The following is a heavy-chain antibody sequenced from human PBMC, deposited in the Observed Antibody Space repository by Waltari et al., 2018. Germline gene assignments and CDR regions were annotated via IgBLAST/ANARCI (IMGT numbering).Heavy chain of an antibody. D-gene: IGHD2-15*01. V-gene: IGHV1-69*02. Sequence: QVQLVQSGAEVKKPGSSVKVSCKASGGTFSSYTISWVRQAPGQGLEWMGRIIPILGIANYAQKFQGRVTITADKSTSTAYMELSSLRSEDTAVYYCASAYCSGGSCYMGYFDYWGQGTLVTVSS. CDR1: GGTFSSYT. CDR3: ASAYCSGGSCYMGYFDY. CDR2: IIPILGIA. J-gene: IGHJ4*02.